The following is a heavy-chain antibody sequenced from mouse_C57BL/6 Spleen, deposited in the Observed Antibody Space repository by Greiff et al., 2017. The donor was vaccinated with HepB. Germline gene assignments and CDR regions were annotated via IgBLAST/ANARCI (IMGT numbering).Heavy chain of an antibody. CDR3: ARDVGSGIDY. CDR2: ISSGSSTI. Sequence: EVKLVESGGGLVKPGGSLKLSCAASGFTFSDYGMHWVRQAPEKGLEWVAYISSGSSTIYYADTVKGRFTISRDNAKNTLFLQMTSLRSEDTAMYYCARDVGSGIDYWGQGTTLTVSS. CDR1: GFTFSDYG. J-gene: IGHJ2*01. V-gene: IGHV5-17*01.